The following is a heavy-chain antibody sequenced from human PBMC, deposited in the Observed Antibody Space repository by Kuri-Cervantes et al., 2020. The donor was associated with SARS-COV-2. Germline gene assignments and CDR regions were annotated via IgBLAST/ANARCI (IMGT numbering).Heavy chain of an antibody. J-gene: IGHJ6*03. D-gene: IGHD2-2*01. CDR1: GFNLDDYA. Sequence: GGSLRLSCTASGFNLDDYAMSWVRQAPGKGLEWVSSISSSSSYIYYADSVKGRFTISRDNAKNSLYLQMNSLRAEDTAVYYCARARVGSIVVVPAAPYHMDVWGKGTTVTVSS. V-gene: IGHV3-21*01. CDR3: ARARVGSIVVVPAAPYHMDV. CDR2: ISSSSSYI.